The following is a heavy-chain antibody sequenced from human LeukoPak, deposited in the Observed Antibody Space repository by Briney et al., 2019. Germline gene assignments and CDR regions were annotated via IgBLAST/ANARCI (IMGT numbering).Heavy chain of an antibody. CDR3: ASEHTVTPTFDY. CDR1: GYTFTGYY. V-gene: IGHV1-2*02. CDR2: INPNSGGT. Sequence: ASVKVSCKASGYTFTGYYVHWVRQAPGQGLEWMGWINPNSGGTNYAQKFQGRVTMTRDTSISTAYMELSRLRSDDTAVYYCASEHTVTPTFDYWGQGTLVTVSS. D-gene: IGHD4-11*01. J-gene: IGHJ4*02.